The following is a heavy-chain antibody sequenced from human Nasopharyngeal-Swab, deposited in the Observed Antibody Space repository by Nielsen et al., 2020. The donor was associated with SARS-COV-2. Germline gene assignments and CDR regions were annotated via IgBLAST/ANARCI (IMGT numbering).Heavy chain of an antibody. CDR3: ALPTWALRSFDLLLHF. CDR1: GFAFLNFA. D-gene: IGHD3-9*01. Sequence: SLKISCAASGFAFLNFAMSWVRQAPGKGLEWVSTVTCSGSSTYYADSVKGRFTISRDNSKNTLYLQMGSLRAEDTAVYYCALPTWALRSFDLLLHFWGQGTVVTVSS. V-gene: IGHV3-23*01. J-gene: IGHJ4*02. CDR2: VTCSGSST.